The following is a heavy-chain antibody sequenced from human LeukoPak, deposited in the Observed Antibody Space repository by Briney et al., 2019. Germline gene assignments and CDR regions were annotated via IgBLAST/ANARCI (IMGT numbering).Heavy chain of an antibody. D-gene: IGHD3-22*01. CDR2: INPNSGGT. CDR1: GYTFTGYY. CDR3: ARYYDSSGLDAFDI. Sequence: ASVKVSCKASGYTFTGYYMHWVRQAPGQGLEGMGRINPNSGGTNYAQKFQGRVTMTRDTSISTAYMELSRLRSDDTAVYYCARYYDSSGLDAFDIWGQGTMVTVSS. V-gene: IGHV1-2*06. J-gene: IGHJ3*02.